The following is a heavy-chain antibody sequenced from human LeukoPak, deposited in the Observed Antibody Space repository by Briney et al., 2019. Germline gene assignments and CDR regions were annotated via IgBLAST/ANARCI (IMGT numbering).Heavy chain of an antibody. CDR1: GFTFSNAW. V-gene: IGHV3-15*01. J-gene: IGHJ4*02. CDR2: IKSKTDGGTT. D-gene: IGHD5-18*01. Sequence: GGSLRLSCAASGFTFSNAWMSWVRQAPGKGLGWVGRIKSKTDGGTTDYAAPVKGRFTISRDDSNNTLYLQMNSLKPEDTAVYYCTTADTAMGKGDYWGQGTLVTVSS. CDR3: TTADTAMGKGDY.